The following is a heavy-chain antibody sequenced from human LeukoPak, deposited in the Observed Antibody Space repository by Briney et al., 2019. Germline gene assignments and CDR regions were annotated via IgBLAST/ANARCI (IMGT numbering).Heavy chain of an antibody. Sequence: ASVKVSCKASGYTFTGYYMHWVRQAPGQGLEWMGWINPDSGDTNYTQELQDRVSMTRDTSISTAYMELSRLRSDDTAVYYCYSGDLGATGDGYYMDVWGKGTTVTVSS. V-gene: IGHV1-2*02. D-gene: IGHD1-26*01. CDR2: INPDSGDT. CDR3: YSGDLGATGDGYYMDV. CDR1: GYTFTGYY. J-gene: IGHJ6*03.